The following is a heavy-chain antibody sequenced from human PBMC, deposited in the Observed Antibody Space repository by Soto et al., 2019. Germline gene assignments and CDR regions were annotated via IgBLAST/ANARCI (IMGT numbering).Heavy chain of an antibody. CDR3: ARATYYDLWSGEMYYFDY. V-gene: IGHV3-21*01. CDR1: GFTFSSYS. D-gene: IGHD3-3*01. CDR2: ISSSSSYI. J-gene: IGHJ4*02. Sequence: PGGSLRLSCAASGFTFSSYSMNWVRQAPGKGLEWVSSISSSSSYIYYADSVKGRLTISRDNAKNSLYLQMNSLRAEDTAVYYCARATYYDLWSGEMYYFDYWGQGTLVTVSS.